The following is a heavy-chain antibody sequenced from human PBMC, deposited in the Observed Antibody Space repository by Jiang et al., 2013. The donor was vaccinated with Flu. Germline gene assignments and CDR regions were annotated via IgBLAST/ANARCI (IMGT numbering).Heavy chain of an antibody. J-gene: IGHJ5*02. CDR1: GYTFNRYA. D-gene: IGHD6-6*01. V-gene: IGHV7-4-1*02. CDR2: INTNTGNP. Sequence: QSGSELKKPGASVKVSCKASGYTFNRYAMNWVRQAPGQGLEWMGWINTNTGNPTYAQGFTGRFVFSLDTSVSTAYLQISSLKAEDTAVYYCARDNWYSSSDNWFDPGAREPWSPSPQ. CDR3: ARDNWYSSSDNWFDP.